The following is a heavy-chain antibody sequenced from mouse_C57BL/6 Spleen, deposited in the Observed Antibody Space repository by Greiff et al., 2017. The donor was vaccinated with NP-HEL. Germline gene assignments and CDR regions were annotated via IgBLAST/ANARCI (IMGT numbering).Heavy chain of an antibody. J-gene: IGHJ4*01. D-gene: IGHD2-3*01. CDR1: GFTFSDYG. Sequence: VQLQQSGGGLVKPGGSLKLSCAASGFTFSDYGMHWVRQAPEKGLEWVAYISSGSSSIYYADTVKGRFTISRDNAKNTLFLQMTSLRSEDTAMYYCARLGGYYYYAMDYWGQGTSVTVSS. V-gene: IGHV5-17*01. CDR3: ARLGGYYYYAMDY. CDR2: ISSGSSSI.